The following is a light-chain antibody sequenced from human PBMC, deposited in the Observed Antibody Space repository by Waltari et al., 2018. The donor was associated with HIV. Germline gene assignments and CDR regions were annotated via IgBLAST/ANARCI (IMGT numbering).Light chain of an antibody. J-gene: IGKJ4*01. Sequence: EIVLTQSPGTLSLSPGERATLSCRASETVSNNFLAWYQQKPGQSPRLFIYDTSNRATGIPDRFSGGGSGTDFTLTISRLETEDFAVYYCQQRSDWPHLTFGGGTKVEI. CDR2: DTS. CDR3: QQRSDWPHLT. CDR1: ETVSNNF. V-gene: IGKV3D-20*02.